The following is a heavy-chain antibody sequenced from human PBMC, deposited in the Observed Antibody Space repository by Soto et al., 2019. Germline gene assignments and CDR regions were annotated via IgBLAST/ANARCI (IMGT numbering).Heavy chain of an antibody. D-gene: IGHD1-26*01. V-gene: IGHV4-59*01. CDR3: ARGRGGTYDAFDI. CDR2: IYYSGTT. Sequence: QVQLRESGPGLVKPSETLSLTCTVSSGSIGTYFWSWIRQPPGKVLEWIGYIYYSGTTNYNPSLKSRVTIFLDTSKNQFSLRLSSVTAADTAVYYCARGRGGTYDAFDIWGQGTLVTVSS. J-gene: IGHJ3*02. CDR1: SGSIGTYF.